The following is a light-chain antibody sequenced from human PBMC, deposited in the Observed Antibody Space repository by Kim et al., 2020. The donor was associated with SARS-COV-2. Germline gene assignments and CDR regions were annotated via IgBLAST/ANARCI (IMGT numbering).Light chain of an antibody. V-gene: IGLV3-1*01. J-gene: IGLJ3*02. CDR2: QDD. CDR1: KLGDKY. Sequence: SYELTQPPSVSVSPGQTASITCSGDKLGDKYACWYQQKSGQSPVLVIYQDDKRPSRIPGRFSGSNSGNTATLTISGTQAMDEADYYCQAWDRGTVVFGGGTQLTVL. CDR3: QAWDRGTVV.